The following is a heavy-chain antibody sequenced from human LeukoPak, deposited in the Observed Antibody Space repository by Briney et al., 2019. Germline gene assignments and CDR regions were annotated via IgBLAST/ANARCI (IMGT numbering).Heavy chain of an antibody. Sequence: GGSLRLSCAASGFTFSSYTMHWLRQAPGKGLEWVAVKSYDGINTFYADSVKGRFTISRDHSQNTLYLQMNSLRTEDTAVYYCAREISTGWPDYWGQGTLVTVSS. CDR3: AREISTGWPDY. D-gene: IGHD6-19*01. J-gene: IGHJ4*02. CDR2: KSYDGINT. V-gene: IGHV3-30-3*01. CDR1: GFTFSSYT.